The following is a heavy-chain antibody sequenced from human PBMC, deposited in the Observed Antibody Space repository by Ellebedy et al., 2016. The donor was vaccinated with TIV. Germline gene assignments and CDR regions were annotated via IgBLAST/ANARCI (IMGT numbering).Heavy chain of an antibody. J-gene: IGHJ5*02. V-gene: IGHV3-7*01. CDR3: ARRRGYGDYAVQVNSWFDT. CDR2: IYQDGSDQ. D-gene: IGHD4-17*01. Sequence: GESLKISCAASGFSFRSYWMSWVRQAPGKGLEWVANIYQDGSDQYYADSVKGRFTISRDNANKSLFLQMNSLRVDDTAVYYCARRRGYGDYAVQVNSWFDTWGQGTLVSVSS. CDR1: GFSFRSYW.